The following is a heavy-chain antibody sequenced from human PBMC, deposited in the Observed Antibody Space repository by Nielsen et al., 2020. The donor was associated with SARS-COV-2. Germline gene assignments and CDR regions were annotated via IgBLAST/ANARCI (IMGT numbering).Heavy chain of an antibody. D-gene: IGHD3-10*01. CDR2: ISYDGSNK. V-gene: IGHV3-30*04. CDR3: ARADYYGSGSYSSYFDY. Sequence: GGSLRLSCAASGFTFSSYAMHWVRQAPGKGLEWVAVISYDGSNKYYADSVKGRFTISRDNSKNTLYLQMNSLRAEDTAVYYCARADYYGSGSYSSYFDYWGQGTLVTVSS. CDR1: GFTFSSYA. J-gene: IGHJ4*02.